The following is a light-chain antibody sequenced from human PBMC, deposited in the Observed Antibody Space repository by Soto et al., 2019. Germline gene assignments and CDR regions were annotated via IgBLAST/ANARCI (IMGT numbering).Light chain of an antibody. CDR1: QSVSSSY. CDR3: QQYGSSPPLT. J-gene: IGKJ4*01. V-gene: IGKV3-20*01. Sequence: EIVLTQSPGTLSLSPGERATLSCRASQSVSSSYLACYQQKPGQAPRLLIYGASSRATGIPDRFSGRGSRTDFTLTISRLEPEDFAVYYCQQYGSSPPLTFGGGTKVEIK. CDR2: GAS.